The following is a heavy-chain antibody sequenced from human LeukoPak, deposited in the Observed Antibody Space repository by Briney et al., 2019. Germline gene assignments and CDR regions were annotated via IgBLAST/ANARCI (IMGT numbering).Heavy chain of an antibody. CDR2: SRNKAKGYTT. CDR3: VRVGSVAGSDYLDY. Sequence: GGSLSLSCVVSGFTFSDHFLDWVRQAPGKGLEWVGRSRNKAKGYTTEYAASVEGRFTISRDDSKNSLYLQMNSLKTEDTAVYYCVRVGSVAGSDYLDYWGQGTLVTVSS. J-gene: IGHJ4*02. V-gene: IGHV3-72*01. CDR1: GFTFSDHF. D-gene: IGHD6-19*01.